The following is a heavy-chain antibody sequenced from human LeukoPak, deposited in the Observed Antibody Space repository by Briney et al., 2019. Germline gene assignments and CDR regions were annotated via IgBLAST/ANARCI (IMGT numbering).Heavy chain of an antibody. J-gene: IGHJ4*02. CDR2: IYTGGNT. CDR1: GFIFSSYA. Sequence: GGSLRLSCAASGFIFSSYAMSWVRQAPGKGLEWVSVIYTGGNTHYADSVKGRFTISRQNSKNTLYLQMNGLRTEDTAVYYCAREPNCGGDCYFYDSWGQGTLVTVSS. D-gene: IGHD2-21*02. CDR3: AREPNCGGDCYFYDS. V-gene: IGHV3-53*04.